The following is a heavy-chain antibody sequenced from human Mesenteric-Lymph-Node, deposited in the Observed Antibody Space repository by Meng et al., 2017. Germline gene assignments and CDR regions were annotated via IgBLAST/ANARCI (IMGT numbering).Heavy chain of an antibody. CDR1: GFTVSSNY. D-gene: IGHD2-2*01. V-gene: IGHV3-23*01. J-gene: IGHJ6*02. CDR2: ISGSGGST. Sequence: GGSLRLSCAASGFTVSSNYMSWVRQAPGKGLEWVSAISGSGGSTYYADSVKGRFTISRDNSKNTLYLQMNSLRAEDTAVYYCAKDDIVVVPADYYYGMDVWGQGTTVTVSS. CDR3: AKDDIVVVPADYYYGMDV.